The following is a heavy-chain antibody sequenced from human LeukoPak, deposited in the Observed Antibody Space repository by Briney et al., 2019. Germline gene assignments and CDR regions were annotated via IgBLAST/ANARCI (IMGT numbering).Heavy chain of an antibody. V-gene: IGHV1-69*13. D-gene: IGHD2-15*01. Sequence: ASVKVSCKASGGAFNSYALSWVRHAPGQGLEWMGGIIPIFGTANYAQKCQGRVTITADQSTSTAYMELSSLSSEDTAVYYCARRYCRGGSCSNNFDYWGQGTLLPVSS. J-gene: IGHJ4*02. CDR1: GGAFNSYA. CDR3: ARRYCRGGSCSNNFDY. CDR2: IIPIFGTA.